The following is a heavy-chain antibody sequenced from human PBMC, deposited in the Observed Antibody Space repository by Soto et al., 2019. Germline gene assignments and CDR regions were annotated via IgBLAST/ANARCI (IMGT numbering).Heavy chain of an antibody. CDR1: GFTFSSYA. CDR2: ISHSGDYI. V-gene: IGHV3-23*01. Sequence: LRLSCAASGFTFSSYAMNWVRQAPGKGLEWVSLISHSGDYIYYADNVKGRFTISRDNSKNTLYLQMNSLRPDDTAVYYCAQPRFYGGNSHFDYWGQGTLVTVSS. CDR3: AQPRFYGGNSHFDY. J-gene: IGHJ4*02. D-gene: IGHD4-17*01.